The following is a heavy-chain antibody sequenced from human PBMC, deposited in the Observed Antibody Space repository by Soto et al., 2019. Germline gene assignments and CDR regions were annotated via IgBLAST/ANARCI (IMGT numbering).Heavy chain of an antibody. CDR1: GGSINNYY. J-gene: IGHJ4*02. CDR3: ARAGAATLSDY. V-gene: IGHV4-59*01. D-gene: IGHD2-15*01. Sequence: SETLSLTCSVSGGSINNYYCSWIRQPPGKGLEWIGYIYYSGSPNYNPSLKSRVTISVDTSKNQFSLNLGSVTAADTAVYYCARAGAATLSDYWGQGTLVTVSS. CDR2: IYYSGSP.